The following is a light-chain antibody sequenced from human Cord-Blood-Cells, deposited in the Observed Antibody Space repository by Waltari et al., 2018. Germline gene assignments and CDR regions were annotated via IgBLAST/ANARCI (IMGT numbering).Light chain of an antibody. CDR3: QQYNNWPPYT. CDR2: GAS. CDR1: PSVSSS. Sequence: EIVMTQSPAPLTVSRGERATLSCRASPSVSSSLAWYQQKPGQATRLLIYGASTRATGNPDRFSGSGSGTDFTLTISSLQSEDFAVYYCQQYNNWPPYTFGQGTKLEIK. J-gene: IGKJ2*01. V-gene: IGKV3-15*01.